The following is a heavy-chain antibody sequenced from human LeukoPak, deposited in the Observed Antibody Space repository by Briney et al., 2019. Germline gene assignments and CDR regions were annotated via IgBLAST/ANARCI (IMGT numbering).Heavy chain of an antibody. J-gene: IGHJ3*02. Sequence: GGSLRLSCAASGFTFSSYWMSWVRQAPGKGLEWVANIKQDGSEKYYVDSVKGRFTISRDNAKNSLYLQMNSLRAEDTAVYYCARDPMSIAARPRGTGAFDIWGQGTMVTVSS. V-gene: IGHV3-7*03. CDR3: ARDPMSIAARPRGTGAFDI. CDR1: GFTFSSYW. CDR2: IKQDGSEK. D-gene: IGHD6-6*01.